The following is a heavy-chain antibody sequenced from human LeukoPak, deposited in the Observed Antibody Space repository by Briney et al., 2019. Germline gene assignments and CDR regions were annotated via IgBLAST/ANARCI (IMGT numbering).Heavy chain of an antibody. Sequence: SVKVSCKASGGTFSSYAISWVRQAPGPGLEWMGGIIPIFGTANYAQKFQGRVTITADEYTSTAYMELSSLRSEDTAVYYCARDSYGDYGWFDPWGQGTLVTVSS. CDR1: GGTFSSYA. J-gene: IGHJ5*02. CDR3: ARDSYGDYGWFDP. D-gene: IGHD4-17*01. CDR2: IIPIFGTA. V-gene: IGHV1-69*01.